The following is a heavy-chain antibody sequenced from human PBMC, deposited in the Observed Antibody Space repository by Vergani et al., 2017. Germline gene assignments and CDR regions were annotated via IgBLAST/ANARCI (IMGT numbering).Heavy chain of an antibody. V-gene: IGHV1-2*02. CDR1: GYTFTGYY. CDR2: INPNSGGT. J-gene: IGHJ4*02. Sequence: QVQLVQSGAEVKKPGASVKVSCKASGYTFTGYYMHWVRQAPGQGLEWMGWINPNSGGTNYAQKFQGRVTTTRDTPISTAYMELSRPRSDDTAVYYCARAPVDTAMVRGFLDDWGQGTLVTVSS. D-gene: IGHD5-18*01. CDR3: ARAPVDTAMVRGFLDD.